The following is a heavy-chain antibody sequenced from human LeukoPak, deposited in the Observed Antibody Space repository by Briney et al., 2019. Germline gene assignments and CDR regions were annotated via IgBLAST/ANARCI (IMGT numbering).Heavy chain of an antibody. CDR3: ARGEGGYRGYDSSGY. V-gene: IGHV3-48*03. J-gene: IGHJ4*02. CDR2: ISSSGSTI. CDR1: GFTFSSYE. Sequence: PGGSLRLSCAASGFTFSSYEMNWARQAPGKGLEWVSYISSSGSTIYYADSVKGRFTISRDNAKNSLYLQMNSLRAEDTAVYYCARGEGGYRGYDSSGYWGQGTLVTVSS. D-gene: IGHD5-12*01.